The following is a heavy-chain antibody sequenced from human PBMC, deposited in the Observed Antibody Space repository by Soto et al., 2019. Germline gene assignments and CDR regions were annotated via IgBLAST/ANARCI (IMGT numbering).Heavy chain of an antibody. CDR2: ISYDGSNK. J-gene: IGHJ4*02. CDR1: GFTFSSYA. V-gene: IGHV3-30-3*01. D-gene: IGHD2-8*01. CDR3: ARDSALGYCTNGVCYTLDY. Sequence: QVQLVESGGGVVQPGRSLRLSCAASGFTFSSYAMHWVRQAPGKGLEWVAVISYDGSNKYYADSVKGRFTISRDNSKNTLYLQMNSLRAEDTAVYYCARDSALGYCTNGVCYTLDYWGQGTLVTVSS.